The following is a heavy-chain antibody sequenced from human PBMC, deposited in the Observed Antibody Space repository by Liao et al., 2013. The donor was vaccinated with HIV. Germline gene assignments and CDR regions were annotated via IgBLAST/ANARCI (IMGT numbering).Heavy chain of an antibody. J-gene: IGHJ3*02. CDR3: ARDPRYSYGEFRRFDI. V-gene: IGHV4-34*01. CDR2: INHIGST. CDR1: GGSFSGYY. Sequence: QVQLQEWGAGLLKPSETLSLTCAVYGGSFSGYYWSWIRQPPGKGLEWIGEINHIGSTNYNLSLKSRLTISLDTSRSQFSLKLSSVTAADTAVYYCARDPRYSYGEFRRFDIWGQGTMVTVSS. D-gene: IGHD5-18*01.